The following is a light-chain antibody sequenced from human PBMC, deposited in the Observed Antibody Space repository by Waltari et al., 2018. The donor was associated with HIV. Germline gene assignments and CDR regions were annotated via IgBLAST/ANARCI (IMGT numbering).Light chain of an antibody. J-gene: IGLJ3*02. Sequence: QSALTQPRSVSGSPGQSVTISRTRTSSDVGGYNYVSWYQQHPTKAPKLTIYDVSKRPSGVPDRFSGSKSGNTASLTISGLQAEDEADYYCCSYAGTYTWVFGGGTKLTVL. V-gene: IGLV2-11*01. CDR1: SSDVGGYNY. CDR2: DVS. CDR3: CSYAGTYTWV.